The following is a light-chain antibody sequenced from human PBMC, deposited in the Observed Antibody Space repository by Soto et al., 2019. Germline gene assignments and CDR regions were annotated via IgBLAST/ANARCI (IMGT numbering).Light chain of an antibody. Sequence: IVLTLSPATLSLSPGERATLSCRASQGVVNYLDWFEQKPGQAPRLLIYDTSNRATGIPARFSGSGSGTDFTLTISSLEPEDFAVYYCQQRYNWPLSFGGGTKVEIK. V-gene: IGKV3-11*01. CDR3: QQRYNWPLS. CDR1: QGVVNY. CDR2: DTS. J-gene: IGKJ4*01.